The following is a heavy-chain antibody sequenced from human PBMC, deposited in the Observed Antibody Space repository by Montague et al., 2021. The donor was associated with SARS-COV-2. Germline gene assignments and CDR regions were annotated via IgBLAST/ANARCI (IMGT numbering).Heavy chain of an antibody. CDR1: GGSIGSCY. CDR3: ARSLDPSGTYCLPY. Sequence: SETLSLTCSLSGGSIGSCYWCWLRQRQRQGLGLIGHVHYGWSSTSSPSFTRRVTISIDTPKNQFSLKLSSVTAADTAVYYCARSLDPSGTYCLPYWGQGTLVTVSS. D-gene: IGHD6-13*01. J-gene: IGHJ4*02. V-gene: IGHV4-59*01. CDR2: VHYGWSS.